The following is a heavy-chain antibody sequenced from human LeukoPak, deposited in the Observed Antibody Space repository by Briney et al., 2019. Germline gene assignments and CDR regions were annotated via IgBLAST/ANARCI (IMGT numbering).Heavy chain of an antibody. CDR2: INHSGST. Sequence: PSETLSLTCAVYGGSFSGYYWSWIRQPPGKGLEWIGEINHSGSTNYHPSLKSRVTISVDTSKNQFSLKLSSVTAADTAFYYCASQGHHGKIVGTTLSYFYMDVWGKGTTVTVSS. CDR1: GGSFSGYY. J-gene: IGHJ6*03. D-gene: IGHD1-26*01. CDR3: ASQGHHGKIVGTTLSYFYMDV. V-gene: IGHV4-34*01.